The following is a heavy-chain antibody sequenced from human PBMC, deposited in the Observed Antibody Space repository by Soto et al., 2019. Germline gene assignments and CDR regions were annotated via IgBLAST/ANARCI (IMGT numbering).Heavy chain of an antibody. CDR3: AKNIVVVLGDGWYYFDY. CDR1: GFTFSSYA. J-gene: IGHJ4*02. V-gene: IGHV3-23*01. Sequence: PGGSLRLSCAASGFTFSSYAMSWVRQAPGKGLEWVSAISGSGGSTYYADSVKGRFTISRDNSKNTLYLQMNSLRAEDTTVYYCAKNIVVVLGDGWYYFDYWGQGTLVTVSS. D-gene: IGHD2-2*01. CDR2: ISGSGGST.